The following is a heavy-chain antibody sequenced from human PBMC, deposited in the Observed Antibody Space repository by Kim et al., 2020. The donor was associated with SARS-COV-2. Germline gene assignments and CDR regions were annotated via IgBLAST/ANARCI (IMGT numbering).Heavy chain of an antibody. D-gene: IGHD6-19*01. J-gene: IGHJ4*02. V-gene: IGHV3-48*04. CDR3: ARAPAILQLAVAGHPDY. CDR1: GFTFSSYG. CDR2: ISSYSSNI. Sequence: GGSLRLSCAASGFTFSSYGMHWVRQAPGKGLEWVSYISSYSSNIYYADSVKGRFTISRDNAENSLYLQMNSLRAEDTAVYYCARAPAILQLAVAGHPDYWGQGTLVTVSS.